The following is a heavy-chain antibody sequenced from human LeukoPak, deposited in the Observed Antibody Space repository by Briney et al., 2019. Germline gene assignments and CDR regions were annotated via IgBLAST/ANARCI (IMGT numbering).Heavy chain of an antibody. CDR3: AGSWYAYYYYGMDV. V-gene: IGHV4-39*07. Sequence: SETLSLTCTVSGDSISSRSYYWGWIRQPPGKGLGWIGSIYYIGSTYYNPSLKSRVTIAVDTSKNQFSLKLSSVTAADTAVYYCAGSWYAYYYYGMDVWGQGTTVTVSS. CDR1: GDSISSRSYY. CDR2: IYYIGST. J-gene: IGHJ6*02. D-gene: IGHD6-13*01.